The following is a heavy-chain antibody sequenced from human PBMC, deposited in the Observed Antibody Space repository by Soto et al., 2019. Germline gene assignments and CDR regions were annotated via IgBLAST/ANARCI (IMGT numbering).Heavy chain of an antibody. CDR2: IYPGDSDT. CDR1: GYSFTTYW. CDR3: ARSLHYDSSGYYYVGLLAFDI. Sequence: GESLKISCKGSGYSFTTYWIGWVRQVPGKGLEWMGIIYPGDSDTRYSPSFQGQVTISADKSISTAYLQWSSLKASDTAIYYCARSLHYDSSGYYYVGLLAFDIWGQGTMVTVSS. D-gene: IGHD3-22*01. J-gene: IGHJ3*02. V-gene: IGHV5-51*01.